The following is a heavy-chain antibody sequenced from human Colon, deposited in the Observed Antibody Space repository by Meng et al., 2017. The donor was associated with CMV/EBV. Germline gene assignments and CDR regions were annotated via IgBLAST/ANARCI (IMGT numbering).Heavy chain of an antibody. J-gene: IGHJ1*01. CDR2: TRYHGRET. D-gene: IGHD2/OR15-2a*01. V-gene: IGHV3-30*02. CDR3: AKDLIGLEV. CDR1: GFTFSNYD. Sequence: GESLKISCATSGFTFSNYDIHWVRQAPGKGLEWVACTRYHGRETYYADSVTGRFTISRDKSKNTMFLQMNSLRPEDTAVYYCAKDLIGLEVWGQGTLVTVSS.